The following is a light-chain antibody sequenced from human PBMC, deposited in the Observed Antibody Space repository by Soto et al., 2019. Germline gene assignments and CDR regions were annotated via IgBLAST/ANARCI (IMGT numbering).Light chain of an antibody. J-gene: IGLJ1*01. V-gene: IGLV1-40*01. Sequence: QSVLTQPPSVSGAPGQRVIISCTGGSSNIGADYEVHWYQQLPGTAPKLLIYGNTNRPSGVPDRFSGSKSGSSASLAITGLQAEDEAEYYCQSYDITLKGCVFGTGTKVTVL. CDR2: GNT. CDR3: QSYDITLKGCV. CDR1: SSNIGADYE.